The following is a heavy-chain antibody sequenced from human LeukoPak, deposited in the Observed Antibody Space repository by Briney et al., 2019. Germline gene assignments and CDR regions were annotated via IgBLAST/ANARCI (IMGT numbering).Heavy chain of an antibody. V-gene: IGHV3-23*01. CDR3: AKEGGSYYGGVYFDY. Sequence: PGGSLRLSCAASGFTFSSYGMSWVRQAPGEGLEWVSAIRGSGGSTYYADSVKGRFTISRDNSKNTLYLQMNSLRAEDTAVYYCAKEGGSYYGGVYFDYWGQGTLVTVSS. CDR2: IRGSGGST. J-gene: IGHJ4*02. D-gene: IGHD1-26*01. CDR1: GFTFSSYG.